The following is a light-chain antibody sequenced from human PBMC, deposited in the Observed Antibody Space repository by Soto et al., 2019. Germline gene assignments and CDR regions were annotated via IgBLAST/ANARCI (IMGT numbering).Light chain of an antibody. V-gene: IGKV1-5*03. CDR2: KAS. J-gene: IGKJ2*01. Sequence: DIQMTQSPSTLSASVGDRVTITCQASQSVGCWLAWYQQKPGKAPKYLIYKASILESGVPSRFSGSGSGTEFTLTISSLQPDDFATYYCQQYDAYPSTFGQGTKLDFK. CDR1: QSVGCW. CDR3: QQYDAYPST.